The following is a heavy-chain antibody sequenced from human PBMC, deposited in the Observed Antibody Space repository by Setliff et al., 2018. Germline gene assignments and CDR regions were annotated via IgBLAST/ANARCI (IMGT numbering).Heavy chain of an antibody. Sequence: GASAKVSCKASGYTFSGYYLHWVRQAPGQGPEWMGWINPNAGGTNYAQKFQGRVTMTGDTSISTAYMELARLTSDDTAVYYCARDVVVGITPRLSFHFWGQGTLVTVSS. CDR1: GYTFSGYY. CDR2: INPNAGGT. CDR3: ARDVVVGITPRLSFHF. J-gene: IGHJ4*02. V-gene: IGHV1-2*02. D-gene: IGHD2-21*01.